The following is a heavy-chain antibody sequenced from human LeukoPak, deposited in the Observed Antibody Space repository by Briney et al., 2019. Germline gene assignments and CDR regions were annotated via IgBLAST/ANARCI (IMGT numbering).Heavy chain of an antibody. J-gene: IGHJ4*02. CDR2: ISGSSTYI. CDR1: GFTFNSYS. CDR3: AGSTYGDAPLDY. Sequence: PGGSLRLSCAASGFTFNSYSMNWVRQAPGKGLEWVSSISGSSTYIYYRDSVKDRFTISRDNAKNSLYLQMNSLSAEDTAIYYCAGSTYGDAPLDYWGQGTLVTVSS. V-gene: IGHV3-21*01. D-gene: IGHD4-17*01.